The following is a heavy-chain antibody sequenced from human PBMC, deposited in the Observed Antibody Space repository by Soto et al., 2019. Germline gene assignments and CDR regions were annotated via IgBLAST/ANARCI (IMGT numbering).Heavy chain of an antibody. D-gene: IGHD1-26*01. Sequence: QVVLLQSGAEVKEPGSSVRVSCQVSGSTFNNFAFSWVRQAPGHGPEWLGGIVVDSNTAEYSQRFQDRVTITADTSTDTLYMELGSLTFEDTAVYYCARAIKRWEVNYYFDFWGQGTLVTVSS. J-gene: IGHJ4*02. CDR1: GSTFNNFA. CDR3: ARAIKRWEVNYYFDF. V-gene: IGHV1-69*06. CDR2: IVVDSNTA.